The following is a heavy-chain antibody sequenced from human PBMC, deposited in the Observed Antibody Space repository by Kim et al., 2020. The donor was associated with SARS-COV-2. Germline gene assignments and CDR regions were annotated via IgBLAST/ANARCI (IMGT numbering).Heavy chain of an antibody. CDR1: RFTFSNYG. Sequence: GGSLRLSCAASRFTFSNYGMHWVRQAPGKGLEWVAVVSQDGHNKYYADSVNGRFTISRDNSKNTVYLQMNSLRAEDTAVYYCAKDGGGVGDYGDRSLDYWGQGTLVTVSS. V-gene: IGHV3-30*18. CDR3: AKDGGGVGDYGDRSLDY. CDR2: VSQDGHNK. J-gene: IGHJ4*02. D-gene: IGHD4-17*01.